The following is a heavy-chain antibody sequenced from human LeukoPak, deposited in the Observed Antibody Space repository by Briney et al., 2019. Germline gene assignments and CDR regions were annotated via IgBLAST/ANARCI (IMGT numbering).Heavy chain of an antibody. Sequence: SVKVSCKASGGTFSSYAISWVRQAPGQGLEWMGRIIPILGIANYAQKFQGRVTMTTDTSTSTAFMDLKSLRSDDTAVYYCARGGHYDFWSGPPDFWGQGTLVTVSS. J-gene: IGHJ4*02. CDR1: GGTFSSYA. V-gene: IGHV1-69*04. D-gene: IGHD3-3*01. CDR2: IIPILGIA. CDR3: ARGGHYDFWSGPPDF.